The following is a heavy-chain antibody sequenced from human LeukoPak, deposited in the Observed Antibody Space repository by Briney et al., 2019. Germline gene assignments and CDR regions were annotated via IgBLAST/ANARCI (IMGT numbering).Heavy chain of an antibody. Sequence: SETLSLTCAVYGGSFSGYYWSWIRQPPGKGLEWIGEINHSGSTNYNPSLKSRVTISVDTPKNQFSLKLSSVTAADTAVYYCARPRGYYGSGSYYRYFDYWGQGTLVTVSS. CDR3: ARPRGYYGSGSYYRYFDY. D-gene: IGHD3-10*01. V-gene: IGHV4-34*01. J-gene: IGHJ4*02. CDR2: INHSGST. CDR1: GGSFSGYY.